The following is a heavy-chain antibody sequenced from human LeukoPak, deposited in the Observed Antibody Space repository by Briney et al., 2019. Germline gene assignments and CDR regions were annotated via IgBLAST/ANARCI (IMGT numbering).Heavy chain of an antibody. J-gene: IGHJ4*02. CDR3: AAKVEHIVVVTAIPEEY. CDR1: GFTFDDYA. D-gene: IGHD2-21*02. V-gene: IGHV3-9*01. Sequence: GRSLRLSCAASGFTFDDYAMRWVRQAPGKGLEWASGISWNSGSIGYADSVKGRFTISRDNAKNSLYLQMNSLRAEDTALYYCAAKVEHIVVVTAIPEEYWGQGTLVTVSS. CDR2: ISWNSGSI.